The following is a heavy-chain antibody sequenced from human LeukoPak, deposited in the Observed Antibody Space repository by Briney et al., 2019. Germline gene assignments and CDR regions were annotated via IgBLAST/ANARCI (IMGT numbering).Heavy chain of an antibody. D-gene: IGHD2-21*02. V-gene: IGHV3-43*02. CDR2: ISGGGSGT. Sequence: TGGSLRLSCAASGFIFEDFAMHWVRQTAGKGLEWVSLISGGGSGTYYGDSVKGRFTISRDNNKNSLFLQMKSLTTDDTALYYCVKDRFGGGDLGLTSGMDVWGQGTTVTVSS. CDR1: GFIFEDFA. CDR3: VKDRFGGGDLGLTSGMDV. J-gene: IGHJ6*02.